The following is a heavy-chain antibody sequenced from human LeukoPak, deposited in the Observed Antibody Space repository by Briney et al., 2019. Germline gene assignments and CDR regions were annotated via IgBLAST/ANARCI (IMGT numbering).Heavy chain of an antibody. CDR3: ATHLLFDYALGY. V-gene: IGHV5-51*01. CDR2: IYPGDSDT. Sequence: GESLKISCKGSGYSFTSYWIGWVRQMPGKGLEWMGIIYPGDSDTKYSPSFQGQVTISVDKSIHTAYLQWSSLKASDTAVYYCATHLLFDYALGYWGQGTLVTVSS. D-gene: IGHD4-17*01. J-gene: IGHJ4*02. CDR1: GYSFTSYW.